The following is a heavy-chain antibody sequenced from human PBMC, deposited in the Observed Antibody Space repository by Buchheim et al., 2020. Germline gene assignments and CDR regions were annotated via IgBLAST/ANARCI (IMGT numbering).Heavy chain of an antibody. D-gene: IGHD5-12*01. J-gene: IGHJ4*02. CDR3: TTADIVATNFDY. CDR2: IKSKTDGGTT. CDR1: GFTFSNAW. Sequence: EVQLVESGGGLVKPGGSLRLSCAASGFTFSNAWMNWARQAPGKGLECVGRIKSKTDGGTTEYAAPVKGSVTIPRDDSKNTLYLQMNSLKTEDTAVYYCTTADIVATNFDYWGQGTL. V-gene: IGHV3-15*07.